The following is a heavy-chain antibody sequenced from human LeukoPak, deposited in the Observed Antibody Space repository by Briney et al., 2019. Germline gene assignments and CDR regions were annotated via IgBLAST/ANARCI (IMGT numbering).Heavy chain of an antibody. Sequence: GGSLRLSCAASGFTFSSYAMSWVRPAPGKGLEWVSAISGSGGSAYYADSVKGRFTISRDNSKNTLYLQMNSLRAEDTAVYYCAKRFLEWLLSPDWFDPWGQGTLVTVSS. V-gene: IGHV3-23*01. CDR1: GFTFSSYA. CDR2: ISGSGGSA. J-gene: IGHJ5*02. D-gene: IGHD3-3*01. CDR3: AKRFLEWLLSPDWFDP.